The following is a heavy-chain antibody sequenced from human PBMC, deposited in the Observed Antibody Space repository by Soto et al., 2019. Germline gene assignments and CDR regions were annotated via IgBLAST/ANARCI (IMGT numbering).Heavy chain of an antibody. J-gene: IGHJ6*03. CDR1: GDSVSSNSVA. D-gene: IGHD6-19*01. CDR3: ARATYDAWLVRDYYFMDV. CDR2: TYYKSKWYN. V-gene: IGHV6-1*01. Sequence: PSQTLSLTCGISGDSVSSNSVAWNWIRQSPSRGLEWLGRTYYKSKWYNDYAVSVKSRITINRDTSKNQFSLRLNSVTPEDTAVYYCARATYDAWLVRDYYFMDVWGKGTTVTVSS.